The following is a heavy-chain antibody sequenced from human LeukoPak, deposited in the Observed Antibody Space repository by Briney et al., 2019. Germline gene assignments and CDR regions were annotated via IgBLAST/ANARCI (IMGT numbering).Heavy chain of an antibody. CDR1: GFTVSSNY. Sequence: GGSLRLSCAASGFTVSSNYMSWVRQAPGKGLEWVSAISGSGGSTYYADSVKGRFTISRDNSKNTLYLQMNSLRAEDTAVYYCAKHLAVTTLFDYWGQGTLVTVSS. D-gene: IGHD4-17*01. CDR2: ISGSGGST. V-gene: IGHV3-23*01. CDR3: AKHLAVTTLFDY. J-gene: IGHJ4*02.